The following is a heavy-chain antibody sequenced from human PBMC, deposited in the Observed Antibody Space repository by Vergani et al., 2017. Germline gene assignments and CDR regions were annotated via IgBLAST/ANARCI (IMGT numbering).Heavy chain of an antibody. D-gene: IGHD1-1*01. Sequence: QVHLVESGGGVVQPGRSLRLSCVVSGFTSSYYGMHWVRQAPGKGLEWVAVISYDGTQKYYADSVKGRFPISRDNSKSTLYLQMNSLRTEDTALYYCATKSCGTPGCQIGYFREWVQGTLVTVSS. V-gene: IGHV3-30*03. CDR3: ATKSCGTPGCQIGYFRE. CDR1: GFTSSYYG. J-gene: IGHJ1*01. CDR2: ISYDGTQK.